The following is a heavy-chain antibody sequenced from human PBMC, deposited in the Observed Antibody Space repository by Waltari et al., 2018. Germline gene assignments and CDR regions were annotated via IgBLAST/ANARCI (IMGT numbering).Heavy chain of an antibody. Sequence: EVQLLESGGTLVQPGGSLRLSCVASGYPFSNFAMSWVRQAPGKGLECGSAISGSGGNTYYGDSMEGRFTMSRDNSKNTVYLEMHSLRVDDAAEYYCAQLPWGLRGPLWFDPRGQGTLVTVSS. V-gene: IGHV3-23*01. CDR3: AQLPWGLRGPLWFDP. CDR1: GYPFSNFA. J-gene: IGHJ5*02. CDR2: ISGSGGNT. D-gene: IGHD3-16*01.